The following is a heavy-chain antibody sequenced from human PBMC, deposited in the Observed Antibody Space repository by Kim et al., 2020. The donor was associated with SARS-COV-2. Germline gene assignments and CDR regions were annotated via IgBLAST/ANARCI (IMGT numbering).Heavy chain of an antibody. Sequence: RGSLRLSCAASGFTFNSYAMSWVRQPPGRGLEWVSATSDSGATTYYADFVNGRFTISRDNSRNTLYLHMSSLRAEDTAVYYCAKRNLGYDSGGYWGPIDYWGQGTLVTVSS. CDR3: AKRNLGYDSGGYWGPIDY. CDR2: TSDSGATT. CDR1: GFTFNSYA. J-gene: IGHJ4*02. D-gene: IGHD3-22*01. V-gene: IGHV3-23*01.